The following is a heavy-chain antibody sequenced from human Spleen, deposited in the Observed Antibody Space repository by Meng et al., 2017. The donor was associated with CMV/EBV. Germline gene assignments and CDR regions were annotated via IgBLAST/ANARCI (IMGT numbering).Heavy chain of an antibody. CDR2: IYHSGNT. Sequence: IRSRGWWSWVSQPPGKGLKWIAEIYHSGNTNYSRSRKSRVTISVDKSKNQFSLKLSSVTAADTAVYYCARIVVVPAASYYSYYAMDVWGQGTTVTVSS. D-gene: IGHD2-2*01. CDR3: ARIVVVPAASYYSYYAMDV. V-gene: IGHV4-4*02. CDR1: IRSRGW. J-gene: IGHJ6*02.